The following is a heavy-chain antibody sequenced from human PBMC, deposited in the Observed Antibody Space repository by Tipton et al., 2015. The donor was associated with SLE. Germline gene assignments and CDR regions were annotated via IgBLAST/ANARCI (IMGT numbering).Heavy chain of an antibody. Sequence: TLSLTCAVYGGSFSGYYWNWIRQPPGKGLEWIGEINHSGSTNYNPSLKSRVTISVDTSKNQFSLKLSSVTAAHTAVYYCARDRGIAAAEDYWGQGTLVTVSS. CDR3: ARDRGIAAAEDY. D-gene: IGHD6-13*01. V-gene: IGHV4-34*01. CDR1: GGSFSGYY. CDR2: INHSGST. J-gene: IGHJ4*02.